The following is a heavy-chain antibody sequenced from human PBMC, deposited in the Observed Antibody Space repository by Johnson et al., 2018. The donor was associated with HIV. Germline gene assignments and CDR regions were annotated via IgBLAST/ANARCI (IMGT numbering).Heavy chain of an antibody. CDR1: GFTFSSYA. J-gene: IGHJ3*01. CDR2: ISYDGSNK. V-gene: IGHV3-30*04. Sequence: QVQLVESGGGVVQPGRSLRLSCAASGFTFSSYAMHWVRQAPGKGLEWVAVISYDGSNKFYADSVQGRFTISRDNSKNTLYLQMNSLRAEDTAIYYCTTDTTYYYDSSALPDAFDLWGQGTKVTISS. D-gene: IGHD3-22*01. CDR3: TTDTTYYYDSSALPDAFDL.